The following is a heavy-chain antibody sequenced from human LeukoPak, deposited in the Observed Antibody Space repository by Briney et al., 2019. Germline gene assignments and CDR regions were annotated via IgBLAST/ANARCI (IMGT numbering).Heavy chain of an antibody. CDR1: GYTFTNYD. D-gene: IGHD3-3*01. Sequence: ASVKVSCKASGYTFTNYDITWVRQATGQGLEWMGWMSPNSGNTGFAQKFQGRVTITRNTSISTSYMELSNLRSEDTAIYYCARELYYDLYRGPSSYFDLWGQGTPVTVSS. CDR2: MSPNSGNT. J-gene: IGHJ4*02. CDR3: ARELYYDLYRGPSSYFDL. V-gene: IGHV1-8*03.